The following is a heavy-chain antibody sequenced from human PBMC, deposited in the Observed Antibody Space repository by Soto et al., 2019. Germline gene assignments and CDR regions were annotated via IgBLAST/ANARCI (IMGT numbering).Heavy chain of an antibody. CDR3: AKEHNWKYFNWFDH. V-gene: IGHV3-23*01. J-gene: IGHJ5*02. CDR1: GFTFSSYA. Sequence: XGSLRLSCAASGFTFSSYAMNWVRQAPGKGLEWVSGISASDGSTYYADSVKGRFTISRDNSKNTLYLQMNSLRAEDTALYYCAKEHNWKYFNWFDHWGQGTLVTVSS. CDR2: ISASDGST. D-gene: IGHD1-1*01.